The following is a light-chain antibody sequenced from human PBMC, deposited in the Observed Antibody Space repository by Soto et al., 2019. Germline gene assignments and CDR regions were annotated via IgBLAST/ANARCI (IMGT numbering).Light chain of an antibody. J-gene: IGKJ1*01. Sequence: EIVLTQSPGTLSLSPGERAPLYCRASQSVSSRYLAWYQQKPGQAPRLLIYGASSRAIGIPDRFSGSGSGTDFTLTINRLEPEDFAVYYCQQWWAIGQGTKVESK. CDR3: QQWWA. V-gene: IGKV3-20*01. CDR1: QSVSSRY. CDR2: GAS.